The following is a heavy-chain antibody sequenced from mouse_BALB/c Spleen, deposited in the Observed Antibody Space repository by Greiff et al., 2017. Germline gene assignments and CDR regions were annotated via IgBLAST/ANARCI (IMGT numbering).Heavy chain of an antibody. CDR2: INSNGGST. CDR3: ARMGMNYFDY. V-gene: IGHV5-6-2*01. D-gene: IGHD2-10*02. Sequence: DVMLVESGGGLVKLGGSLKLSCAASGFTFSSYYMSWVRQTPEKRLELVAAINSNGGSTYYPDTVKGRFTISRDNAKNTLYLQMSSLKSEDTALYYCARMGMNYFDYWGQGTTLTVSS. J-gene: IGHJ2*01. CDR1: GFTFSSYY.